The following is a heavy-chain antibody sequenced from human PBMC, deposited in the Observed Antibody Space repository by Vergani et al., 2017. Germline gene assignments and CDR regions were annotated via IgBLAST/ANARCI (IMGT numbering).Heavy chain of an antibody. Sequence: QVQLVQSGAEVKKPGSSVKVSCKASGGTFSSYAISWVRQAPGQGLEWMGGIIPIFGTANYAQNFQGRVTITADESTSTAYMELSILRSEDTAVYYCARFLVSSSWQGYFDYWGQGTLVTVSS. V-gene: IGHV1-69*01. J-gene: IGHJ4*02. CDR2: IIPIFGTA. CDR1: GGTFSSYA. CDR3: ARFLVSSSWQGYFDY. D-gene: IGHD6-13*01.